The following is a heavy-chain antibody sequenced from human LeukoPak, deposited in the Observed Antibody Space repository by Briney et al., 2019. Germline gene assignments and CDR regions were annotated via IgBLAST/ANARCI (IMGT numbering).Heavy chain of an antibody. J-gene: IGHJ6*04. D-gene: IGHD3-10*01. V-gene: IGHV5-10-1*01. CDR3: ARDPMVRGVIITNDYYYYYGMDV. CDR2: IDPSDSYT. CDR1: GYRFTSYW. Sequence: GESLQISCQGSGYRFTSYWISWVRQMPGKGLEWMGRIDPSDSYTNYSPSFQGHVTISADKSISTAYLQWSSLKASDTAMYYCARDPMVRGVIITNDYYYYYGMDVWGKGTTVTVSS.